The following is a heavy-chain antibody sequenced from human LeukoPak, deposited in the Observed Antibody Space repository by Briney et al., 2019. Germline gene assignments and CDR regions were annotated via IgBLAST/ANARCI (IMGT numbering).Heavy chain of an antibody. CDR2: ISAYNGNK. CDR1: GYTFTSYG. J-gene: IGHJ4*02. CDR3: ARGAVPMIVVVIEFDY. V-gene: IGHV1-18*01. D-gene: IGHD3-22*01. Sequence: ASVKVTCRAAGYTFTSYGISWVRQAPGQGLEWMGWISAYNGNKNYAQKLQGRVTMTTDTSTSTAYMELRSLRSDDTAVYYCARGAVPMIVVVIEFDYWGQGTLVTVSS.